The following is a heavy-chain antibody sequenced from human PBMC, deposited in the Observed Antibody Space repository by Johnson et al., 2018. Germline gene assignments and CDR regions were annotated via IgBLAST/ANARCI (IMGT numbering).Heavy chain of an antibody. D-gene: IGHD4-17*01. CDR2: ISSSSSYI. CDR3: ARSQSAYYGDYVGAEYFQH. CDR1: GFTFSSYS. J-gene: IGHJ1*01. Sequence: VQLVESGGGLVKPGGSLRLSCAASGFTFSSYSMNWVRQAPGKGLEWVSSISSSSSYIYYADSVKGRFTISRDNAKNSLYLQMNSRRAEDTAVYYCARSQSAYYGDYVGAEYFQHWGQGTLVTVSS. V-gene: IGHV3-21*01.